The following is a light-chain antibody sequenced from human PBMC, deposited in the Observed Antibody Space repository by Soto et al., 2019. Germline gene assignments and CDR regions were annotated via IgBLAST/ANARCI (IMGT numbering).Light chain of an antibody. Sequence: EIVMTQSPATLSVSPGERATLSCRASPSVSSTLAWYQQKPGQAPRLLIHGASTRATGIPARFSGSGSGTEFTLTISSLQSEDFAVYYCQQYNNWPPWTFGQGTKVEIK. J-gene: IGKJ1*01. CDR1: PSVSST. V-gene: IGKV3-15*01. CDR3: QQYNNWPPWT. CDR2: GAS.